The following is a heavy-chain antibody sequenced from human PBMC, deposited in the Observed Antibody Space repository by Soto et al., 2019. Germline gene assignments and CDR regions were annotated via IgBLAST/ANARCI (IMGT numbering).Heavy chain of an antibody. V-gene: IGHV3-23*01. CDR2: ISGGGSNT. J-gene: IGHJ4*02. CDR3: AKGRGYSIACPPFLDY. Sequence: EVQVLESGGALVQPGGSLRLSCAASAFTFSSYPMNWVRQAPGKGLEWVSTISGGGSNTYYADSVKGRFTISRDNSNNNLYLQMNSLRAEDTALYYCAKGRGYSIACPPFLDYWGQGTPVTVSS. D-gene: IGHD5-18*01. CDR1: AFTFSSYP.